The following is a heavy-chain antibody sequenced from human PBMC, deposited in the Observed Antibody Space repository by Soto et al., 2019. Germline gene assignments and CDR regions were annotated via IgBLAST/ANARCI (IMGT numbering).Heavy chain of an antibody. Sequence: SGPTLVNPTQTLTLTCTFSGFSLSTSGVGVGWIRQPPGKALEWLALIYWDDDKRYSPSLKSRLTITKDTSKNQVVLTMTNMDPVDTATYYCAHSISSGWYIPTPDARYNWFDPWGQGTLVTVSS. J-gene: IGHJ5*02. CDR3: AHSISSGWYIPTPDARYNWFDP. CDR1: GFSLSTSGVG. D-gene: IGHD6-19*01. V-gene: IGHV2-5*02. CDR2: IYWDDDK.